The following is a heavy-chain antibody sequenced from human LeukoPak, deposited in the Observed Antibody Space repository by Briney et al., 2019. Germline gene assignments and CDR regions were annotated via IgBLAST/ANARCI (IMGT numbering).Heavy chain of an antibody. D-gene: IGHD3-10*01. CDR1: GGSISSYY. CDR2: IYYSGST. CDR3: ARGQYYYGS. J-gene: IGHJ4*02. Sequence: PSETLSLTCTVSGGSISSYYWSWIRQPPGKGLEWIGYIYYSGSTNYNPSLKSRVTISVDTSKNQFSLKLSSVTAADTAVYYCARGQYYYGSGGQGTLVTVSS. V-gene: IGHV4-59*01.